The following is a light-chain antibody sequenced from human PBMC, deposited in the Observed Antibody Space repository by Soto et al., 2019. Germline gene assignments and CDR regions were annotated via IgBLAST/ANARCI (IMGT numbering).Light chain of an antibody. CDR3: QQYYSYPIT. Sequence: STGGGVTITCRASQGISSYLAWYQQKPGKAPKLLIYAASTLQSGVPSRFSGSGSGTDFTLTISCLQSEDFATYYCQQYYSYPITFGQGTRLEIK. J-gene: IGKJ5*01. V-gene: IGKV1-8*01. CDR2: AAS. CDR1: QGISSY.